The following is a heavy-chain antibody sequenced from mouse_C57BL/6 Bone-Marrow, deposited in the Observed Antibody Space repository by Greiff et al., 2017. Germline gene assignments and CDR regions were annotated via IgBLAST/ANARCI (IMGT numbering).Heavy chain of an antibody. J-gene: IGHJ3*01. CDR3: ARQGDYDKDWFAY. V-gene: IGHV5-12*01. D-gene: IGHD2-4*01. Sequence: EVMLVESGGGLVQPGGSLKLSCAASGFTFSDYYMYWVRQTPEKRLEWVAYISNGGGSTYYPDTVKGRFTISRDNAKNTLYLQMSRLKSEDTAMYYCARQGDYDKDWFAYWGQGTLVTVSA. CDR1: GFTFSDYY. CDR2: ISNGGGST.